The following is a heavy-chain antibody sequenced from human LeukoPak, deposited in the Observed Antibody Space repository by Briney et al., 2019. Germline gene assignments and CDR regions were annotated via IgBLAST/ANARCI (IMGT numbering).Heavy chain of an antibody. CDR1: GGSISTYY. Sequence: SETLSLTCTVSGGSISTYYWSWIRQSPGKGLEWIGHIYYSGSIKYNPSLKSRVTISLDTSKNQFSLKLTSVIAADTAVYYCARAEGPIWSGYLTFWGQGTMVTVSS. D-gene: IGHD3-3*01. CDR2: IYYSGSI. V-gene: IGHV4-59*01. J-gene: IGHJ3*01. CDR3: ARAEGPIWSGYLTF.